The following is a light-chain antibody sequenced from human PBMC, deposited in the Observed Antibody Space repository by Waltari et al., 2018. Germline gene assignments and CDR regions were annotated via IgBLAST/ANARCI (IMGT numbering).Light chain of an antibody. CDR3: QQLNSLPRT. V-gene: IGKV1-9*01. CDR1: QGISTY. CDR2: AAS. Sequence: DIQLTQSPSFLSASVGDRVTITCRASQGISTYLAWYQQKPGKAPKLLISAASTLQTGVPSRFSGSGSGTEFTLTISSLQPGEFATYYWQQLNSLPRTFGQGTKVEIK. J-gene: IGKJ1*01.